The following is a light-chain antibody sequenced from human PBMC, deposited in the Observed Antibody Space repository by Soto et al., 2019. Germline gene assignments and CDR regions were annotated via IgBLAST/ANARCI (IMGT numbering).Light chain of an antibody. CDR3: QKYNSAPRT. CDR1: QGISNY. V-gene: IGKV1-27*01. CDR2: AAS. Sequence: DIQMTQSPSSLSASAGDRVTITCRASQGISNYLAWYQQKPGKVPKLLIYAASTLQSGVPSRFSGSGSGTDFTLTISSLQPEDVASYYSQKYNSAPRTFGQGTKVEIK. J-gene: IGKJ1*01.